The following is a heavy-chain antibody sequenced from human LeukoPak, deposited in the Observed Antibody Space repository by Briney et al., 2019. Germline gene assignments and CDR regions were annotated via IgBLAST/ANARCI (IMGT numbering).Heavy chain of an antibody. CDR2: IYTGGST. CDR1: GFSINHYY. D-gene: IGHD6-13*01. CDR3: ARGTSSSSRESDY. V-gene: IGHV3-53*01. J-gene: IGHJ4*02. Sequence: GSLRLSCAASGFSINHYYMTWIRQTPGKGLDWVSVIYTGGSTNYGDSVKGRFTISRDNSKNTLYLQMNSLRAEDTAVYYCARGTSSSSRESDYWGQGTLVTVSS.